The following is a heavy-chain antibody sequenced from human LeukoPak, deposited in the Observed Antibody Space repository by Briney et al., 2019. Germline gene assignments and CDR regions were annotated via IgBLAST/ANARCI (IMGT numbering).Heavy chain of an antibody. CDR1: GGSVSSGSYY. CDR2: IYYSGST. Sequence: SETLSLTCTVSGGSVSSGSYYWSWIRQPPGKGLEWIGYIYYSGSTNYNPSLKSRVTISVDTSKNQFSLKLSSVTAADTAVYYCARDLPYCDILTGYNAFDIWGQGTMVTVSS. V-gene: IGHV4-61*01. D-gene: IGHD3-9*01. CDR3: ARDLPYCDILTGYNAFDI. J-gene: IGHJ3*02.